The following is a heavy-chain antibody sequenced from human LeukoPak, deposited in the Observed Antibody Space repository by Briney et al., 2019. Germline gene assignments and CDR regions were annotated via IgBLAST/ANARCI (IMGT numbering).Heavy chain of an antibody. V-gene: IGHV1-69*13. CDR3: ARDDYGDRYYYYGMDV. CDR2: IIPIFGTA. D-gene: IGHD4-17*01. Sequence: SVKVSCKASGGTFSSYAISWVRQAPGQGLEWMGGIIPIFGTANYAQKFQGRVTITADESTSTAYMELSSLRSEDTAVYYCARDDYGDRYYYYGMDVWGQGTTVTVSS. CDR1: GGTFSSYA. J-gene: IGHJ6*02.